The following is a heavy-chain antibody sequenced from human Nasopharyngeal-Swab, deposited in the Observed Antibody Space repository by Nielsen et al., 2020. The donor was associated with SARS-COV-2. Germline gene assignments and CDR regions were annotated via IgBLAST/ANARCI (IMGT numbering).Heavy chain of an antibody. CDR2: ISGSGGST. CDR1: GFTFSSYA. D-gene: IGHD4-17*01. J-gene: IGHJ3*02. Sequence: LKISCAASGFTFSSYAMSWVRQAPGKGLEWVSAISGSGGSTYYADSVKGRFTISRDNSKNTLYLQMNSLRAEDTAVYYCAKELSATVTTVGAFDIWGQGTMVTVSS. V-gene: IGHV3-23*01. CDR3: AKELSATVTTVGAFDI.